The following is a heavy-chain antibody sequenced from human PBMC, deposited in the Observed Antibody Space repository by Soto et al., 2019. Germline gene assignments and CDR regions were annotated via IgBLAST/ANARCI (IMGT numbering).Heavy chain of an antibody. Sequence: QVELVQSGAEVKNPGASVTISCKASGEFFTTYGISWVRQAPGQGLEWMGWISTYNTNTNYAPRFQGRLLLTADTSTTTAHMELRSLRPDDTAVYYCARWAGRVRDYGGPFDYWGQGSLVTVSP. CDR1: GEFFTTYG. D-gene: IGHD4-17*01. V-gene: IGHV1-18*04. J-gene: IGHJ4*02. CDR3: ARWAGRVRDYGGPFDY. CDR2: ISTYNTNT.